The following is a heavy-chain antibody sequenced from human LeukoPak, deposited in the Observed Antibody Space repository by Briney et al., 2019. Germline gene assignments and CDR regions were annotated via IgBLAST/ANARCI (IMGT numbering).Heavy chain of an antibody. J-gene: IGHJ6*03. V-gene: IGHV3-23*01. CDR2: ISGSGGST. D-gene: IGHD1-20*01. CDR1: GFTFSSYA. CDR3: APPGYDSTYYYMDV. Sequence: PGGFLRLSCAASGFTFSSYAMSWVRQAPGKGLEWVSAISGSGGSTYYADSVKGRFTISRDNSKNTLYLQMNSLRAEDTAVYYCAPPGYDSTYYYMDVWGKGTTVTVSS.